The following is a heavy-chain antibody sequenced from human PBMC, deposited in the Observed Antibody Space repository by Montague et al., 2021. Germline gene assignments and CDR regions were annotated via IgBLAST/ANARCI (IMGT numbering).Heavy chain of an antibody. CDR1: GFTFSNYW. Sequence: SLSLSCSASGFTFSNYWMHWVRQAPGKGLLWVSRISPDGSWTNYADSVRGRFTISRDNTKSTLYLQMSSLRAEDTALYYCVRDLNWAVDYWGQGTLVTVSS. CDR3: VRDLNWAVDY. V-gene: IGHV3-74*01. CDR2: ISPDGSWT. J-gene: IGHJ4*02. D-gene: IGHD7-27*01.